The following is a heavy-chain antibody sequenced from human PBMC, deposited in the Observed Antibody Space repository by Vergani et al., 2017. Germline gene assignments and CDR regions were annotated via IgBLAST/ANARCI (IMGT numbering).Heavy chain of an antibody. CDR1: GFTFSSYS. CDR3: ARGPGGGGNYEHLDY. CDR2: ISSSSSTI. J-gene: IGHJ4*02. V-gene: IGHV3-48*01. Sequence: EVQLVESGGGLVQPGGSLRLSCAASGFTFSSYSMNWVRQAPGKGLEWVSYISSSSSTIYYADSVKGRFTISRDNAKNTLYLQMSSLRTEDTAVYFCARGPGGGGNYEHLDYWGQGTLVTVSS. D-gene: IGHD1-26*01.